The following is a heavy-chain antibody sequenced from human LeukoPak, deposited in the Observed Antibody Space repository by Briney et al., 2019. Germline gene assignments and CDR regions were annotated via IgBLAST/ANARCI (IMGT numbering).Heavy chain of an antibody. Sequence: GGSLRLSCAASGFTFSGHWMHWVRQAPGKGLVWVSHISSDVSDTTYADSVKGRFTISRDNAKNTLYLQLNSLRVEDTAVYYCVRDGVGSGGDFDYWGQGTLVTVSS. CDR3: VRDGVGSGGDFDY. V-gene: IGHV3-74*03. D-gene: IGHD2-8*02. CDR1: GFTFSGHW. CDR2: ISSDVSDT. J-gene: IGHJ4*02.